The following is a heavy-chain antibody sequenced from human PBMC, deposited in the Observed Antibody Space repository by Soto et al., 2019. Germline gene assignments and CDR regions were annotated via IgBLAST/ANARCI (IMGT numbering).Heavy chain of an antibody. D-gene: IGHD2-8*02. J-gene: IGHJ4*02. Sequence: QVQLQQWGAGLLKPSETLSLTCAVYGGSFSGYYWTWIRQPPGTGLEWIGEINHSGSTNYNPSLRSRVTSAADTSKNPFPLTLTSATAADTAVYYCARDKITGLFDYWGQGTLVTVSS. CDR3: ARDKITGLFDY. V-gene: IGHV4-34*01. CDR2: INHSGST. CDR1: GGSFSGYY.